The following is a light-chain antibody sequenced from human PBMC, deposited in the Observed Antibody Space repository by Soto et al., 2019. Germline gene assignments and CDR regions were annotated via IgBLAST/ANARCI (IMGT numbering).Light chain of an antibody. J-gene: IGLJ7*01. CDR3: SSYTTTGTQV. V-gene: IGLV2-14*03. CDR2: DVS. Sequence: QSALTQPGSVSGSPGQSITLSCTGTTSDVGGFDYVSWYQQHPGKAPKLMIFDVSNRPSGVSDRFSGSKSGNTASLTISGLQAEDEADYYCSSYTTTGTQVFGTGTQLTVL. CDR1: TSDVGGFDY.